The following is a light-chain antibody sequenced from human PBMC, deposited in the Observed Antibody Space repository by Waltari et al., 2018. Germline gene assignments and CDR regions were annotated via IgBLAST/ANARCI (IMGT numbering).Light chain of an antibody. CDR3: VLYMSRDIL. Sequence: QTVVTQEPSFSVSPGGTVTLTCGLSSGSVSGRHYPSWYQQTPGQPPRVLIYSTNTRSSGVPDRFSGSILGNKAALTITGAQADDEAAYYCVLYMSRDILFGGGTKLTVL. J-gene: IGLJ3*02. CDR2: STN. CDR1: SGSVSGRHY. V-gene: IGLV8-61*01.